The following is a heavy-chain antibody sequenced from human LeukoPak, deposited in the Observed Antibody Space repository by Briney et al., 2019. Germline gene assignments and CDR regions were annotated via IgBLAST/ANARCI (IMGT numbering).Heavy chain of an antibody. Sequence: SETLSLTCTVSGDSINSDYWSWIRQSPGKGLEWIGDIYYSGRTNYNPSLKSRVTISVDRSKNQFSLKVSSVTAADTAVYYCARAGGYGGNSGAFDIWGQGTMVTVSS. CDR1: GDSINSDY. V-gene: IGHV4-59*01. CDR2: IYYSGRT. CDR3: ARAGGYGGNSGAFDI. D-gene: IGHD4-23*01. J-gene: IGHJ3*02.